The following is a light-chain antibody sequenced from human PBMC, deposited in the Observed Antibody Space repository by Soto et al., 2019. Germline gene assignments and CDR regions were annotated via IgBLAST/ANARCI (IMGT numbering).Light chain of an antibody. Sequence: EIVLTQSPGTLSLSPGDRATLSCRASQSVSTNLAWYQQKPGQAPRLLIYGASTRATGIPARFSGSGSGTDFTLTISRLEPEDFAVYYCQQYGTSVWTFGQGTKVDIK. CDR2: GAS. CDR3: QQYGTSVWT. CDR1: QSVSTN. V-gene: IGKV3-20*01. J-gene: IGKJ1*01.